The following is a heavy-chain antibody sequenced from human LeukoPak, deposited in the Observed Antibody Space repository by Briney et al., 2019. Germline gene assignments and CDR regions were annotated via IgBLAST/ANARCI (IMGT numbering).Heavy chain of an antibody. V-gene: IGHV4-59*01. CDR1: GGSISSYY. CDR2: IYYSGST. Sequence: SETLSLTCTVSGGSISSYYWSWIRQPPGKGLEWIGYIYYSGSTNYNPSLKSRVTISVDTSKNQFSLKLSSVTAADTAVYYCARGQTMVRGVDAFDIWGQGTMVTVSS. J-gene: IGHJ3*02. CDR3: ARGQTMVRGVDAFDI. D-gene: IGHD3-10*01.